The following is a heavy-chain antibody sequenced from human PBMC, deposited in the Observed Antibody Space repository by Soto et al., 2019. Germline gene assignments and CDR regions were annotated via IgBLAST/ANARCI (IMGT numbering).Heavy chain of an antibody. CDR1: GFTFSSYG. D-gene: IGHD3-3*01. J-gene: IGHJ6*02. CDR2: IWYDGSNK. CDR3: ARDRAPTIFGVAYYYYGMDV. V-gene: IGHV3-33*01. Sequence: QVQLVASGGGVVQPGRSLRLSCAASGFTFSSYGMHWVRQAPGKGLEWVAVIWYDGSNKYYADSVKGRFTISRDNSKNTLYLQMNSLRAEDTAVYYCARDRAPTIFGVAYYYYGMDVWGQGTTVTVSS.